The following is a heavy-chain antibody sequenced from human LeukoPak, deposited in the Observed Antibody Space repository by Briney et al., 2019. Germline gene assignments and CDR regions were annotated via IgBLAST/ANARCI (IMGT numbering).Heavy chain of an antibody. CDR2: ISSSSSYI. V-gene: IGHV3-21*01. D-gene: IGHD3-9*01. CDR1: GFTFSSYS. CDR3: ARDWYDILTGSDYGMDV. Sequence: GGSLRLSCAASGFTFSSYSMNWVRQAPGKGLEWVSSISSSSSYIYYADSVKGRFTISRDNAKNSLYLQMNSLRAEDTAVYYCARDWYDILTGSDYGMDVWGKGTTVTVS. J-gene: IGHJ6*04.